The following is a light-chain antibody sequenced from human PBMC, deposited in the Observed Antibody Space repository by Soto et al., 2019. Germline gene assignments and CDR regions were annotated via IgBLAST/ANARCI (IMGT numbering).Light chain of an antibody. CDR2: DAF. V-gene: IGKV3-20*01. J-gene: IGKJ2*01. CDR1: QSVSSSY. Sequence: EIVWTQSPGTLSLSPGETATLSCRASQSVSSSYLAWYQQKPGQTPRLLIFDAFSRATDIPDRFSGSGSGTDFTLTISRLEPDDFAVYYCQKYGSSSYTFGQGTKLEIK. CDR3: QKYGSSSYT.